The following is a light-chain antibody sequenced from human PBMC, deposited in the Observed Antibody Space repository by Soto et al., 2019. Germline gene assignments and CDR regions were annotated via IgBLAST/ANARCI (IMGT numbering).Light chain of an antibody. V-gene: IGKV3-15*01. CDR1: QSISSN. CDR2: GAS. J-gene: IGKJ4*01. Sequence: IVITQSPATLSVSPGERATLSCKASQSISSNVAWYQQKPGQAPRLLIYGASTRATGIPARFSGSGSGTDFTLTISSLQSEDFAIYFCQQYNNWPPVTLGGGTKVDIK. CDR3: QQYNNWPPVT.